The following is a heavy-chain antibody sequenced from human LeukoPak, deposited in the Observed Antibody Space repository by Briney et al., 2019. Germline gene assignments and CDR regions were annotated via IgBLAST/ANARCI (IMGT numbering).Heavy chain of an antibody. Sequence: ASVKVSCKASGYTFTSYGISWVRQAPGQGLEWMGWISAYNGNTDYAQKLQGRVTMTTDTSTSTAYMELRSLRSDDTAVYYCATDQQLRIAVAGTWGQGTLVTVSS. CDR2: ISAYNGNT. D-gene: IGHD6-19*01. CDR3: ATDQQLRIAVAGT. CDR1: GYTFTSYG. J-gene: IGHJ4*02. V-gene: IGHV1-18*01.